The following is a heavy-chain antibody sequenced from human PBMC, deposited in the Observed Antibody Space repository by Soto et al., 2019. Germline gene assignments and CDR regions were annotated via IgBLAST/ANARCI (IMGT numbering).Heavy chain of an antibody. CDR2: IIPIFGTA. CDR1: GGTFSSYA. D-gene: IGHD1-7*01. CDR3: ARDLDWNYDNGYYYYGMDV. Sequence: GASVKVSCKASGGTFSSYAISWVRQAPGQGLEWMGGIIPIFGTANYAQKFQGRVTITADESTSTAYMELSSLRSEDTAVYYCARDLDWNYDNGYYYYGMDVWGQGTTVTVSS. V-gene: IGHV1-69*13. J-gene: IGHJ6*02.